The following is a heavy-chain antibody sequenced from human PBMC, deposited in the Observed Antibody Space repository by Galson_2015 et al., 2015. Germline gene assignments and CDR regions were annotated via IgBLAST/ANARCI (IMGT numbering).Heavy chain of an antibody. V-gene: IGHV1-46*01. J-gene: IGHJ5*02. CDR1: GYTFFTNY. Sequence: SVKVSCKASGYTFFTNYIHWVRQAPGQGLEWMGIINPSGGPTSYAQKFQGRVTMTRDTSTSTVFMELSSLRSEDTAVYYCARDRDSSGWFDPWGQGTLVTVSS. CDR3: ARDRDSSGWFDP. CDR2: INPSGGPT. D-gene: IGHD6-19*01.